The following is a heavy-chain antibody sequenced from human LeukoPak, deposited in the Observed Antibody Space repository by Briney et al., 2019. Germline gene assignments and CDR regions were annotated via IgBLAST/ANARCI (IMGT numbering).Heavy chain of an antibody. J-gene: IGHJ4*02. Sequence: GGSLRLSCVASGLTFISHEMNWVRQAPGKGLEWISYISSSGATIYYADSVQGRFTISRDNAKDSLYLQMNSLRVDDSAIYYCARMRGDYFDSSGPFLFDFWGQGTLVTVSS. D-gene: IGHD3-22*01. CDR1: GLTFISHE. CDR3: ARMRGDYFDSSGPFLFDF. CDR2: ISSSGATI. V-gene: IGHV3-48*03.